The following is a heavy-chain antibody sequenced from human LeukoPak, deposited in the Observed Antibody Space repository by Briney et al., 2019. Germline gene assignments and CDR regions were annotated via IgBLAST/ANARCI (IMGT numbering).Heavy chain of an antibody. CDR1: GGSISSGSYY. V-gene: IGHV4-61*02. CDR3: ARAPWYCGSGVEA. CDR2: IYTSGST. Sequence: SQTLSLTCTVSGGSISSGSYYWSWIRQPAGKGLEWIGRIYTSGSTNYNPSLKSRVTISVDTSKNQFSLKLGSVTAADTAVYYCARAPWYCGSGVEAWGQGTLVTVSS. J-gene: IGHJ5*02. D-gene: IGHD3-10*01.